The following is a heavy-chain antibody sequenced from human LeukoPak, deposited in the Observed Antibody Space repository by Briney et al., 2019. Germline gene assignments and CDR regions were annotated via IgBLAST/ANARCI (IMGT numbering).Heavy chain of an antibody. CDR1: GFTFSSYA. Sequence: GGSLRLSCAASGFTFSSYAMSWVRQAPGKGLEWVSAISGSGGSTYYADSVKGRFTISRDNSKNTLHLQMNSLRAEDTAVYYCAKDHHHGSSGFDYWGQGTLVTVSS. CDR2: ISGSGGST. CDR3: AKDHHHGSSGFDY. J-gene: IGHJ4*02. V-gene: IGHV3-23*01. D-gene: IGHD6-19*01.